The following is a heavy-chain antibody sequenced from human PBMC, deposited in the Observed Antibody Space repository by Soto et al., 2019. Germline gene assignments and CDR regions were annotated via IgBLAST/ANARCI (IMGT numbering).Heavy chain of an antibody. V-gene: IGHV1-2*02. CDR3: ASGREIVATCMDV. J-gene: IGHJ6*02. Sequence: ASVKVSCKASGYTFTGYYMHWVRPAHGQGLEWMGWINPTSGGTNYAQKFQGRVTMTRYTSISTAYMELSRLRSDDTAVYYCASGREIVATCMDVWGRGTTVTVSS. D-gene: IGHD5-12*01. CDR2: INPTSGGT. CDR1: GYTFTGYY.